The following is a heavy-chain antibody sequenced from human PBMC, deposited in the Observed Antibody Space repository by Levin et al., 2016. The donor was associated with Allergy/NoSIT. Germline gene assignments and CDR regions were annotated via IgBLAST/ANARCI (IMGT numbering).Heavy chain of an antibody. CDR3: ASAYGDYSHLGMDV. Sequence: SETLSLTCTVSGGSISSYYWSWIRQPPGKGLEWIGYIYYSGSTNYNPSLKSRVTISVDTSKNQFSLKLSSVTAADTAVYYCASAYGDYSHLGMDVWGQGTTVTVSS. CDR2: IYYSGST. J-gene: IGHJ6*02. D-gene: IGHD4-17*01. V-gene: IGHV4-59*01. CDR1: GGSISSYY.